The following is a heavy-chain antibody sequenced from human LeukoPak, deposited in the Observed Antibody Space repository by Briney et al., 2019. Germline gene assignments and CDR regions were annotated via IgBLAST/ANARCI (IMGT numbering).Heavy chain of an antibody. J-gene: IGHJ4*02. CDR3: ARDAVSTVTAGGIDY. Sequence: ASVKVSCKASGYTFTNYGISWVRQAPGQGLEWMAWISAYSGNTEYAQKMQGRVTMTTDTYTSTAYMELRNLISDDSAVYFCARDAVSTVTAGGIDYWGQGTLVTVSS. D-gene: IGHD2-21*02. V-gene: IGHV1-18*01. CDR2: ISAYSGNT. CDR1: GYTFTNYG.